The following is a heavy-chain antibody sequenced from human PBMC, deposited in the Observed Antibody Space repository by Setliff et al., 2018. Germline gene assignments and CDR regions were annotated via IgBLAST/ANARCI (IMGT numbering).Heavy chain of an antibody. D-gene: IGHD6-13*01. J-gene: IGHJ6*03. V-gene: IGHV4-39*01. CDR2: IYYSGST. CDR1: DVSISSSSFY. CDR3: ARQPYSTTYYYYYYYMDV. Sequence: SETLSLTCTVSDVSISSSSFYWAWIRQPPGKGLEWIGSIYYSGSTYYNPSLTSRVTISVDTSNNQFSLNLRSVTAADTAVYYCARQPYSTTYYYYYYYMDVWGKGTTVTVSS.